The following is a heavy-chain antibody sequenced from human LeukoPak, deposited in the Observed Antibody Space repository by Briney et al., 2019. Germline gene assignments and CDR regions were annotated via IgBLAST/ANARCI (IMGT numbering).Heavy chain of an antibody. CDR1: GFTFSSYS. D-gene: IGHD3-10*01. CDR3: ARDAGMVRGVVYYFDY. Sequence: PGGSLRLSCAASGFTFSSYSMNWVRQAPGKGLEWVSSISSSSSYIYYADSVKGRFTISRDNAKNSLYLQMNSLRAEDTAVYYCARDAGMVRGVVYYFDYWGQGTLVTVSS. V-gene: IGHV3-21*01. J-gene: IGHJ4*02. CDR2: ISSSSSYI.